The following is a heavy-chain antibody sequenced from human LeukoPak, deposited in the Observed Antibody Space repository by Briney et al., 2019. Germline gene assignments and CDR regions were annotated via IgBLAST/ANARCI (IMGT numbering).Heavy chain of an antibody. CDR3: ARLTWGSGYYDY. J-gene: IGHJ4*02. D-gene: IGHD3-22*01. V-gene: IGHV3-53*01. CDR1: GLTVSSSY. CDR2: IYNDGST. Sequence: GGSLRLSCAASGLTVSSSYMSWVRQAPGKGLEWVSIIYNDGSTYYADSMKGRFTISRDNSKNTLYLQVDSLRAEDTAMYYCARLTWGSGYYDYWGQGTLVTVSS.